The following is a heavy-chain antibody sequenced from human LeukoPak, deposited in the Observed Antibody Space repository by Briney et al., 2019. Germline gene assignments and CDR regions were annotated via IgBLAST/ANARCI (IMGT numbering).Heavy chain of an antibody. Sequence: SETLSLTCAVSGGSISSGGYSWSWIRQPPGKGLEWIGSIYYSGSTYYNPSLKSRVTISVDTSKNQFSLKLSSVTAADTAVYYCARHDMTTVTEYGMDVWGQGTTVTVSS. J-gene: IGHJ6*02. CDR2: IYYSGST. D-gene: IGHD4-11*01. CDR1: GGSISSGGYS. V-gene: IGHV4-39*01. CDR3: ARHDMTTVTEYGMDV.